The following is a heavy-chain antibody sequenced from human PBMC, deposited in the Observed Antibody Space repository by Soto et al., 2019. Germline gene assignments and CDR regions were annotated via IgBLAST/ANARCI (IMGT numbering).Heavy chain of an antibody. J-gene: IGHJ6*02. Sequence: ASVKVSCKASGYTFTSYGISWVRQAPGQGLEWMGWISAYNGNTNYAQKLQGRVTMTTDTSTSTAYMELRSLRSDDTAVYYCARVVDTAMAYYYYGMDVWGQGTTVTVSS. V-gene: IGHV1-18*01. CDR3: ARVVDTAMAYYYYGMDV. CDR1: GYTFTSYG. D-gene: IGHD5-18*01. CDR2: ISAYNGNT.